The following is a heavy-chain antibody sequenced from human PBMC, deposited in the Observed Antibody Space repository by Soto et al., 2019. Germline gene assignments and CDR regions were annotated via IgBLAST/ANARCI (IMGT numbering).Heavy chain of an antibody. Sequence: SQTLSLTCVISGDSVSSNSVAWNWIRQSPSRGLEWLGRTYYRSKWFHDFAISVNTRITINPDTSKNQFSLHLRSVTLDDTAVYYCARDKLDNRYFDLWGRGTLVTVSS. CDR3: ARDKLDNRYFDL. J-gene: IGHJ2*01. CDR1: GDSVSSNSVA. V-gene: IGHV6-1*01. D-gene: IGHD1-1*01. CDR2: TYYRSKWFH.